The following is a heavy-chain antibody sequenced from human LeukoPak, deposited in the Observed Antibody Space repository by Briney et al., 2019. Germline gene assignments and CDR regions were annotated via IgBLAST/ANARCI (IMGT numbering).Heavy chain of an antibody. V-gene: IGHV3-23*01. J-gene: IGHJ4*02. CDR2: ISGSGGST. Sequence: GGSLRLSCAASGFTFSSYAMSWVRQAPGKGLEWVSAISGSGGSTYYADSVKGRFTISRDNSKNTLHLQMNSLRAEDTAVYYCAESGGHYCSGERGFDYWGQGTLVTVSS. D-gene: IGHD3-10*01. CDR3: AESGGHYCSGERGFDY. CDR1: GFTFSSYA.